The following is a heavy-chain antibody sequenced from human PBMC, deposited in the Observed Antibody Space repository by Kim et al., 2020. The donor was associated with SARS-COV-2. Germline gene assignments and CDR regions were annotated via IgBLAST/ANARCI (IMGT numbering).Heavy chain of an antibody. CDR2: IYYSGST. D-gene: IGHD1-26*01. Sequence: SETLSLTCTVSGGSISSGDYYWSWIRQPPGKGLEWIGYIYYSGSTYYNPSLKSRVTISVDTSKNQFSLKLSSVTAADTAVYYCARDIETDYGMDVWGQGTTVTVSS. V-gene: IGHV4-30-4*01. J-gene: IGHJ6*02. CDR3: ARDIETDYGMDV. CDR1: GGSISSGDYY.